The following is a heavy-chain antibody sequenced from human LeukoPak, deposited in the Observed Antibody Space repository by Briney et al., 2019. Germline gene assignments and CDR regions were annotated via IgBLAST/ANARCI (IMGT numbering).Heavy chain of an antibody. J-gene: IGHJ4*02. CDR2: INAYTGNT. CDR1: GYGLSYYG. D-gene: IGHD3-22*01. V-gene: IGHV1-18*01. CDR3: ARAHPEYYDSSGYNPLDF. Sequence: ASVKVSCKASGYGLSYYGISWVRQAPGQGLEWMGWINAYTGNTNYAQKLQGRVTMTTDTSTSTAYMELRSLRSDDTAVYYCARAHPEYYDSSGYNPLDFWGQGTLVTVSS.